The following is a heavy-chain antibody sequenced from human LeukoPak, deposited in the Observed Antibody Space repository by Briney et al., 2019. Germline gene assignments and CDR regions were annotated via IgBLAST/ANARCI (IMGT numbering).Heavy chain of an antibody. V-gene: IGHV3-7*03. D-gene: IGHD5-12*01. CDR3: ARDSGWLRYHD. CDR2: IKEDGSDR. CDR1: GFTFSSYW. Sequence: GGSLRLSCAASGFTFSSYWMSWVRQAPGKGLEWVANIKEDGSDRKYVDSVKGRFTISRDNSKNMVYLQMDSLRAEDTALYYCARDSGWLRYHDWGQGALVTVSS. J-gene: IGHJ4*02.